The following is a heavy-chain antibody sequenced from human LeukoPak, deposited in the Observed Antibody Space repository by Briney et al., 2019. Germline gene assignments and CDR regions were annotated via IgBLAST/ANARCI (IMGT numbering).Heavy chain of an antibody. D-gene: IGHD4-11*01. CDR2: VTPNSGGT. Sequence: GASVKVSCKASGYTFTGYYMHWVRQAPGQGLEWMGWVTPNSGGTNYAQRFQGRVTMTRDTSISTAYMELNRLRSDDTAVYYCARDFWVEGPHFYMTTVTGMVDPWGQGTLVTVSS. CDR3: ARDFWVEGPHFYMTTVTGMVDP. J-gene: IGHJ5*02. V-gene: IGHV1-2*02. CDR1: GYTFTGYY.